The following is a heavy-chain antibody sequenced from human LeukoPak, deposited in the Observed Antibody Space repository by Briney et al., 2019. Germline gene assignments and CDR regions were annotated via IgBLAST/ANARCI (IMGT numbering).Heavy chain of an antibody. Sequence: ASVKVSCKASGYTFTSYYMHWVRQAPGQGLEWMGIINPSGGSTSYAQKFQGRVTMTRDMSTSTVYMELSSLRSEDTAVYYCARARYSSSITAGNYYYYYYMDVWGKGTTVTVSS. CDR3: ARARYSSSITAGNYYYYYYMDV. J-gene: IGHJ6*03. V-gene: IGHV1-46*01. CDR2: INPSGGST. CDR1: GYTFTSYY. D-gene: IGHD6-13*01.